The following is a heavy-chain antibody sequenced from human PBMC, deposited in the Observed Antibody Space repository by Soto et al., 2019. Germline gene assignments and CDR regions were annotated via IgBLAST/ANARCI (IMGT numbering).Heavy chain of an antibody. CDR3: ARARRNWNVYYSDY. CDR1: GGSFSGYY. J-gene: IGHJ4*02. V-gene: IGHV4-34*01. Sequence: PSETLSLTCAVYGGSFSGYYWSWIRQPPGKGLEWIGEINHSGSTNYNPSLKSRVTISVDTSKNQFTLKLSSVTAADTAVYYCARARRNWNVYYSDYWGQGTLVTVSS. D-gene: IGHD1-1*01. CDR2: INHSGST.